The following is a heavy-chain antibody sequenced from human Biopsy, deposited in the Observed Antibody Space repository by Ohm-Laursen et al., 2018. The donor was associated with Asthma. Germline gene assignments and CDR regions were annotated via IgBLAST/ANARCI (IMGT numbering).Heavy chain of an antibody. CDR1: PGSFSGFF. J-gene: IGHJ6*02. CDR3: ARGPELDV. D-gene: IGHD1-14*01. V-gene: IGHV4-34*01. Sequence: PSQTLSLTWDVYPGSFSGFFWTWIRQSPGKGLEWIGETNERGATNNNPSLKSRVIISIDTYWNRVSLKLTSVTAADTAVYYCARGPELDVWGQGTTVTVSS. CDR2: TNERGAT.